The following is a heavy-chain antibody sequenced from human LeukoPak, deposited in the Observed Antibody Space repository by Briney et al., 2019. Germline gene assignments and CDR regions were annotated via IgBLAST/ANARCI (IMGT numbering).Heavy chain of an antibody. CDR3: ARSVYTRGWYGVTARNSYYYMDV. Sequence: SETLSLTCTVSGGSINTYYWNCIRQPPGKGLEWIGYIYYKGITNYNPSLKSPVTISVDTHKHQFSLTLRSVTAADRAVYYCARSVYTRGWYGVTARNSYYYMDVWGKGTSVSVSS. D-gene: IGHD6-19*01. J-gene: IGHJ6*03. CDR2: IYYKGIT. CDR1: GGSINTYY. V-gene: IGHV4-59*01.